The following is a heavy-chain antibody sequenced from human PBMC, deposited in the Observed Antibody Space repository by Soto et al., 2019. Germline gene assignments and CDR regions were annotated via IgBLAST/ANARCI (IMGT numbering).Heavy chain of an antibody. J-gene: IGHJ4*02. D-gene: IGHD1-1*01. Sequence: ASVKVSCKASGYTFTGYYMHWVRQAPGQGLEWMGWINPNSGGTNYAQKFQGRVTMTRDTSISTAYMELSRLRSDDTAVYYCARDQGYNWNDGYGYWGQGTLVTVSS. V-gene: IGHV1-2*02. CDR3: ARDQGYNWNDGYGY. CDR1: GYTFTGYY. CDR2: INPNSGGT.